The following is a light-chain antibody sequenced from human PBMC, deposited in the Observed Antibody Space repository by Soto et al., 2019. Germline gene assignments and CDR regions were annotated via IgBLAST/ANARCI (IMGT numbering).Light chain of an antibody. J-gene: IGLJ1*01. CDR3: ISYTVSRSYV. V-gene: IGLV2-14*01. Sequence: QSALTQPASVSGSPGQSITISCSGTSSDIGTYDHVAWFQQFPGKTPKLMIYSVSNRPSGVSYRLSGSKSGNTASLTISGLQAEDEADYYCISYTVSRSYVFGTGTKVTVL. CDR2: SVS. CDR1: SSDIGTYDH.